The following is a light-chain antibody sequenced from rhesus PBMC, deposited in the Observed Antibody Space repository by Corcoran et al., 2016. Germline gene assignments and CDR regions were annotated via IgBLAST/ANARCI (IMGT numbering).Light chain of an antibody. V-gene: IGKV1-19*01. CDR3: QQYDERPWT. J-gene: IGKJ1*01. Sequence: DIQMTQSPSSLSASVGDKVTITCHSSQAISTWLAWYQQKPGKAPKPLFYAASILQSGVPSRFSGSGSGTDDTLTISSLQPEDFATYYCQQYDERPWTVGQGTKVEIK. CDR2: AAS. CDR1: QAISTW.